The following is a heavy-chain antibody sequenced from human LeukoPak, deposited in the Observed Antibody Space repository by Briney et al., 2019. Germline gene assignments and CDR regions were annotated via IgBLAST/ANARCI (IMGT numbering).Heavy chain of an antibody. V-gene: IGHV4-59*08. Sequence: PSETLSLTCAVSGASISSFYWSWIRQPPGKGLEWIEYVFYTGDTNYNPSLKSRVTVSLDTFKSQISLSLTSVTAADTAVYYCARHPFATPFDHWGRGTLVTVSS. J-gene: IGHJ4*02. CDR3: ARHPFATPFDH. CDR2: VFYTGDT. CDR1: GASISSFY.